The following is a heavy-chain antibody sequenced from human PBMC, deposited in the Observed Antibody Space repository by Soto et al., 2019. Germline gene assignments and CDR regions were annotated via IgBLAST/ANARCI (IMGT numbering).Heavy chain of an antibody. Sequence: PGGSLRLSCAASGFTFSNFALNWVRQAPGKGLERVSTISASGKSTYYADSVRGRSTISRDNSGNMLFLQMNGLGADDAAVYYCAKDVAATLWGQGALVTVSS. CDR2: ISASGKST. CDR1: GFTFSNFA. V-gene: IGHV3-23*01. D-gene: IGHD6-13*01. J-gene: IGHJ4*02. CDR3: AKDVAATL.